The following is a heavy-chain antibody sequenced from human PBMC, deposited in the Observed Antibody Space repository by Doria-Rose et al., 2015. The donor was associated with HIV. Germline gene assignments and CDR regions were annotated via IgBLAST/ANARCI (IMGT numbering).Heavy chain of an antibody. Sequence: QVQLQESGPGLVKPSETLSLTCNVAGGSVSGYYWNWIRQPAGKGLEWIGRFFTSGSTNYNPSLKSRLTMSLDTSKNQFSLKLTSVTAADTAVYYCARAVAGTADFDYWGQGTLVTVSS. D-gene: IGHD6-19*01. CDR3: ARAVAGTADFDY. J-gene: IGHJ4*02. V-gene: IGHV4-4*07. CDR2: FFTSGST. CDR1: GGSVSGYY.